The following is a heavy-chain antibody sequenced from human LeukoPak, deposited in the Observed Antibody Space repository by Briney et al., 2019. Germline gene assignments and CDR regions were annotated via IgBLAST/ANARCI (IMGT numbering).Heavy chain of an antibody. CDR2: INPARGST. CDR1: GYTFTSNY. V-gene: IGHV1-46*01. CDR3: ARALLWFGDLHDY. Sequence: ASVNLSCKASGYTFTSNYMNWVRQAPGPPLKWLEIINPARGSTTYAHQLQGRVTTTSDSSASTVYMDVSSLRSEDTAVYYCARALLWFGDLHDYWGQGSLVTVSS. J-gene: IGHJ4*02. D-gene: IGHD3-10*01.